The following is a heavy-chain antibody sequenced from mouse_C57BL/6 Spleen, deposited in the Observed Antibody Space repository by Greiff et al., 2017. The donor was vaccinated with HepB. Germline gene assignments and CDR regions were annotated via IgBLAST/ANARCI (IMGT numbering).Heavy chain of an antibody. J-gene: IGHJ1*03. CDR1: GYTFTSYW. D-gene: IGHD1-1*01. CDR3: ARIAYYYGSRTPRYFDV. CDR2: IDPSDSYT. V-gene: IGHV1-50*01. Sequence: QVQLKQPGAELVKPGASVKLSCKASGYTFTSYWMQWVKQRPGQGLEWIGEIDPSDSYTNYNQKFKGKATLTVDTSSSTAYMQLSSLTSEDSAVYYCARIAYYYGSRTPRYFDVWGTGTTVTVSS.